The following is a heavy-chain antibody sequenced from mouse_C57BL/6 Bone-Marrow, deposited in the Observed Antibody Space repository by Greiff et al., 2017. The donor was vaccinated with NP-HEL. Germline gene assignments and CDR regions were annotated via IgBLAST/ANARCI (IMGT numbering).Heavy chain of an antibody. CDR3: SYYYGTLDY. J-gene: IGHJ2*01. V-gene: IGHV1-66*01. Sequence: VQLVESGPELVKPGASVKISCKASGYSFTSYYIHWVKQRPGQGLEWIGWIYPGSGNTKYNEKFKGKATLTADTSSSTAYMQLSSLTSEDSAVYYCSYYYGTLDYWGQGTTLTVSS. CDR1: GYSFTSYY. D-gene: IGHD1-1*01. CDR2: IYPGSGNT.